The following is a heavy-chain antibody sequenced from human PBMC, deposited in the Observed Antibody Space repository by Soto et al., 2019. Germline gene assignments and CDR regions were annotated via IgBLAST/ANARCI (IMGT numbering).Heavy chain of an antibody. D-gene: IGHD3-22*01. CDR1: GFTFGSYA. Sequence: GGSLRLSCSGSGFTFGSYAMHWVRQAPGKGLEYVSAISSKGGSTYYADSVKGRFTISRDNSKQTLYLQMTSLRVEDTAVYYCVKGNYSSSGLLDWFDPWGQGTVATVSS. CDR2: ISSKGGST. CDR3: VKGNYSSSGLLDWFDP. V-gene: IGHV3-64D*06. J-gene: IGHJ5*01.